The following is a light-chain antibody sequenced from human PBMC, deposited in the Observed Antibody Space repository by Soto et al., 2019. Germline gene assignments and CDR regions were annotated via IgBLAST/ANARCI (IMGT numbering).Light chain of an antibody. J-gene: IGKJ1*01. CDR2: DAS. Sequence: DIQLTQSPYNLFASLGDIVIITCRASTSIRSLLAWYQQKPGNAPNLLIDDASSLESGVPSRCSGSRSGTEFPLTLSSLQPDDFATYNCEPYQSFWTFGHG. CDR1: TSIRSL. CDR3: EPYQSFWT. V-gene: IGKV1-5*01.